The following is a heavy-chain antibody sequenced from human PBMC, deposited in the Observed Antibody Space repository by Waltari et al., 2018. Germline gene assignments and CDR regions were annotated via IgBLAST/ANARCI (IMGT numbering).Heavy chain of an antibody. CDR1: GYGFSNYG. J-gene: IGHJ6*03. CDR2: ISPYNGNT. V-gene: IGHV1-18*01. CDR3: GRRTHYYGSGTYYYMDV. D-gene: IGHD3-10*01. Sequence: QVQLVQSGAEVTKPGASVKVSCKASGYGFSNYGISWVRQAPGQGLEWMGWISPYNGNTDYAQELQGRVTLTTDRSTSTAYMELRSLRYDDTAVYYCGRRTHYYGSGTYYYMDVWGKGTTVTVSS.